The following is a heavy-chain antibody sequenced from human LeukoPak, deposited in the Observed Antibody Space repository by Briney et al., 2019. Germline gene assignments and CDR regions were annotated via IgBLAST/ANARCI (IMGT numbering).Heavy chain of an antibody. D-gene: IGHD1-1*01. CDR1: GGSISSSSYY. CDR3: ARRPVQARPYGMDV. V-gene: IGHV4-39*01. CDR2: IYYSGST. Sequence: SETLSLTCTVSGGSISSSSYYWGWIRQPPGKGLEWIGSIYYSGSTYYNPSLKSRVTISVDTSKNQFSLKLGSVTAADTAVYYCARRPVQARPYGMDVWGQGTTVTVSS. J-gene: IGHJ6*02.